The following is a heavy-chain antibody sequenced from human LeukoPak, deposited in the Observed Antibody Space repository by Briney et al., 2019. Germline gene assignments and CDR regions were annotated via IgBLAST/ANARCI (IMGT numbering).Heavy chain of an antibody. Sequence: GGSLRLSCAASGFTFSSSAMNWVRQAPGKGLEWVSTISGSGDRTYYADSVKGRFTISRDNSKNTLFLQMNSLRAKDTAVYYCAKGYYGSGSYGWFDYWGQGTLVTVSS. CDR2: ISGSGDRT. CDR1: GFTFSSSA. J-gene: IGHJ4*02. CDR3: AKGYYGSGSYGWFDY. V-gene: IGHV3-23*01. D-gene: IGHD3-10*01.